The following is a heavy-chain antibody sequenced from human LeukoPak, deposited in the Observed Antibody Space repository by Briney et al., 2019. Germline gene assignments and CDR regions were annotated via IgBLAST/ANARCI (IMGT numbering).Heavy chain of an antibody. CDR1: GFTFSSYS. J-gene: IGHJ4*02. CDR2: ISSNSRYT. D-gene: IGHD6-13*01. Sequence: GGSLRLSCAASGFTFSSYSMNWVRQAPGKGLEWVSSISSNSRYTYYADSVKGRFTISRDDAKSSLYLQMNSLRADDTAVYYCARVAEAAAFDYWGQGTLVTVSS. V-gene: IGHV3-21*01. CDR3: ARVAEAAAFDY.